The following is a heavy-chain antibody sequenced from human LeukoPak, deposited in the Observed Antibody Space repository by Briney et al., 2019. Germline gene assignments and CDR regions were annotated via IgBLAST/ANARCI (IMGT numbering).Heavy chain of an antibody. CDR2: ISSSGSTI. J-gene: IGHJ4*02. CDR3: ARLGKTVTTLDY. D-gene: IGHD4-17*01. Sequence: GGSLRLSCAASGFTFSSYAMSWVRQAPGKGLEWVSYISSSGSTIYYADSVKGRFTISRDNAKNSLYLQMNSLRAEDTAVYYCARLGKTVTTLDYWGQGTLVTVSS. V-gene: IGHV3-48*04. CDR1: GFTFSSYA.